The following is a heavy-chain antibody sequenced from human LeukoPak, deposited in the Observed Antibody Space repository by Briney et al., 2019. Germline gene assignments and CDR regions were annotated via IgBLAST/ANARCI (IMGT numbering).Heavy chain of an antibody. CDR2: VYADGST. CDR1: GFSVTTHF. CDR3: ARAPPDYHDSSGPFDY. V-gene: IGHV3-53*01. J-gene: IGHJ4*02. Sequence: GGSLRLSCAASGFSVTTHFMSWVRQAPGKGLEWVSVVYADGSTYYADSVKGRFTISRDNSKNTLNLQMNRLTVADTAVYYCARAPPDYHDSSGPFDYWGLGTLVTVSS. D-gene: IGHD3-22*01.